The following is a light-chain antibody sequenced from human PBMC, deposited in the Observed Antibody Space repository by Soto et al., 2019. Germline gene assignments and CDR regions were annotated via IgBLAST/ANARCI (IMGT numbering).Light chain of an antibody. Sequence: EIVLTQSPATLSLSPGERATLSCRASQSVSSYLAWYQQKPGQAPRLLISDASNKATGIPARFSGSGSGTDLTLTISSLEPEDFAVYYCQQRTNWRGVTFGPGTRLDIK. CDR2: DAS. V-gene: IGKV3-11*01. CDR1: QSVSSY. CDR3: QQRTNWRGVT. J-gene: IGKJ3*01.